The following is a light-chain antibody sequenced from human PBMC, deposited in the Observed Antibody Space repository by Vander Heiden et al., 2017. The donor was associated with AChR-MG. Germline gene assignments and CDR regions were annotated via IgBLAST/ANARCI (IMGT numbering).Light chain of an antibody. CDR2: DAS. CDR1: QSVSSY. V-gene: IGKV3-11*01. J-gene: IGKJ5*01. Sequence: EIVLTQSPVALSLSPGERATLSCRASQSVSSYLAWYQQKPGQAPRLLIYDASNRATGIPARFSGSGSGTDFVLTISSLEPEDFAVYFCQHRSIWPPTFGQRTRLDIK. CDR3: QHRSIWPPT.